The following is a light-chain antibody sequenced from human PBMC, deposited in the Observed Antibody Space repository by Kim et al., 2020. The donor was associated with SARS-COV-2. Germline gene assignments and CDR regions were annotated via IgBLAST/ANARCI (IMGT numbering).Light chain of an antibody. CDR3: QTYDDNNQV. CDR1: SGNIASSY. Sequence: NFMLAQPHSVSESPGKTVTISCTRSSGNIASSYVQWYQQRPGSSPTTVIYEDNQRPSGVPDRFSGSIDISSNSASLSISGLQTEDEADYYCQTYDDNNQVFGGGTQLTVL. CDR2: EDN. J-gene: IGLJ3*02. V-gene: IGLV6-57*01.